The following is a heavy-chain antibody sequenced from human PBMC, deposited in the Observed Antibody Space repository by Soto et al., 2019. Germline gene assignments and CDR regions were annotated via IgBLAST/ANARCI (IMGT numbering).Heavy chain of an antibody. Sequence: QVTLKESSPVLVKPTETLTLTCTVSGFSLSSPILGVSWIRQPPGKALEWLAHIFSNDEKSYTTSLKSRLSISKDTSKSQVVLTITNMDPVDTATYFCARTTAGRDYYYYYMDVWGKGTTVTVSS. CDR2: IFSNDEK. D-gene: IGHD6-13*01. CDR1: GFSLSSPILG. CDR3: ARTTAGRDYYYYYMDV. J-gene: IGHJ6*03. V-gene: IGHV2-26*01.